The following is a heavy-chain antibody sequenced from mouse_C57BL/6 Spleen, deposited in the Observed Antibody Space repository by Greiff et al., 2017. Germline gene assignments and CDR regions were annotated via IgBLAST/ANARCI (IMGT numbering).Heavy chain of an antibody. CDR2: IYPGDGDT. CDR3: ARWQLGQFDY. CDR1: GYAFSSYW. J-gene: IGHJ2*01. D-gene: IGHD4-1*02. Sequence: QVQLKESGAELVKPGASVKISCKASGYAFSSYWMNWVKQRPGKGHERIGQIYPGDGDTNYNGKFKGKATLTADKSSSKAYMQLSSLTSEDSAVYFCARWQLGQFDYWGQGTTLTVSS. V-gene: IGHV1-80*01.